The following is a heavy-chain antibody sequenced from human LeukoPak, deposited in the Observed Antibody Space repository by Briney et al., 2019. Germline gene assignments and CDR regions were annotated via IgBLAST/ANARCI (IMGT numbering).Heavy chain of an antibody. CDR3: AKGSRYYYGSGSYFGY. V-gene: IGHV3-23*01. J-gene: IGHJ4*02. Sequence: PGGSLRPSCAASGFTFSSYAMSWVRQAPGKGLEWVSAISGSGGSTYYADSVKGRFTISRDNSMNTLYLQMNSLRAEDTAVYYCAKGSRYYYGSGSYFGYWGQGTLVTVSS. CDR1: GFTFSSYA. D-gene: IGHD3-10*01. CDR2: ISGSGGST.